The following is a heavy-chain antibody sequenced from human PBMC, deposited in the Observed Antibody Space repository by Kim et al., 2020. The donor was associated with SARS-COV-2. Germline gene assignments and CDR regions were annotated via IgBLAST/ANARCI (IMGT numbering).Heavy chain of an antibody. J-gene: IGHJ4*02. CDR1: GFTFRSYA. CDR3: AKGVSGYLPVDS. D-gene: IGHD5-12*01. Sequence: GGSLRLSCAASGFTFRSYAMSWVRQAPGRGLEWVSTVSGVGIGTNYADSVKGRFTISRDTSKNTLYLQMNSLRAEDTAVYYCAKGVSGYLPVDSWGQGSLVTASP. V-gene: IGHV3-23*01. CDR2: VSGVGIGT.